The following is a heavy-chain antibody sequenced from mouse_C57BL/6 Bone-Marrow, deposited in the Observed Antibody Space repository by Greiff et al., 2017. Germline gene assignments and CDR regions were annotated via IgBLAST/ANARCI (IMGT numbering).Heavy chain of an antibody. J-gene: IGHJ4*01. D-gene: IGHD3-2*02. CDR1: GFTFSSYA. Sequence: EVKLVESGAGLVKPGGSLKLSCAASGFTFSSYAMSWVRQTPEKRLEWVAYISSGGDYIYYADTVKGRFTISRNNARNTLYLQMSSLKSEDTAMXYCTRVGGSYAMDYWGQGTSVTVAS. CDR2: ISSGGDYI. V-gene: IGHV5-9-1*02. CDR3: TRVGGSYAMDY.